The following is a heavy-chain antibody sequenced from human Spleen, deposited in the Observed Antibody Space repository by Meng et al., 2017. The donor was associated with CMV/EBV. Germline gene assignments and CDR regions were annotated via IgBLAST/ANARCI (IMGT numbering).Heavy chain of an antibody. Sequence: GESLKISCAASGFKFDDYGMSWVRQAPGKGLMWVSRISNDETTTSYADSVKGRFTISRDNAKNTLYLQMSGLRAEDTAVYYCARAVAGTRNGLDVWGQGTTVTVSS. CDR3: ARAVAGTRNGLDV. CDR2: ISNDETTT. D-gene: IGHD6-13*01. J-gene: IGHJ6*02. CDR1: GFKFDDYG. V-gene: IGHV3-74*01.